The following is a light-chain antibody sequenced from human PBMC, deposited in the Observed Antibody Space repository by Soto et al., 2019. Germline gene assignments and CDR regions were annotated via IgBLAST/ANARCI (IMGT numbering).Light chain of an antibody. V-gene: IGKV1-27*01. J-gene: IGKJ3*01. Sequence: DIPMTPSPTSLSASVGERATITCRASQDIRNFVAWYQQKPGKAPKLLIYAASTLQSGVPSRFSGSGSGTDFTLTINSLQPEDVATYSCQKYSSVPVFGPGTKVEIK. CDR3: QKYSSVPV. CDR1: QDIRNF. CDR2: AAS.